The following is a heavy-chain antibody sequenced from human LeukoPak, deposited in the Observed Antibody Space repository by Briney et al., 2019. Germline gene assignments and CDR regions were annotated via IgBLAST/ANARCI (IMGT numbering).Heavy chain of an antibody. V-gene: IGHV3-23*01. Sequence: GGSLRLSCVASGFTFTSDAMNWVRQAPGKGLEWVSSTVSRGTTQYADSVKGRFTVSRDTSKNTLYLQMNSLRADDTAVYYCAKCSTSAYTAGWCNWIDPWGQGTLVTVSS. CDR2: TVSRGTT. J-gene: IGHJ5*02. CDR1: GFTFTSDA. CDR3: AKCSTSAYTAGWCNWIDP. D-gene: IGHD6-19*01.